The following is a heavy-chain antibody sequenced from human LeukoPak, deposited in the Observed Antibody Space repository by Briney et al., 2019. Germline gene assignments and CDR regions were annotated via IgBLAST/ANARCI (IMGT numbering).Heavy chain of an antibody. Sequence: GGSLRLSCAASGSTFSTCSMNWVRQAPGKGLDWVSYISSGSNTIYYADSVKDRFTISRDNAKNSLYLQMNSLRAEDTAVYYCARSTSDRVSSPGCDYWGQGTLVTVSS. V-gene: IGHV3-48*01. D-gene: IGHD2-2*01. CDR2: ISSGSNTI. J-gene: IGHJ4*02. CDR3: ARSTSDRVSSPGCDY. CDR1: GSTFSTCS.